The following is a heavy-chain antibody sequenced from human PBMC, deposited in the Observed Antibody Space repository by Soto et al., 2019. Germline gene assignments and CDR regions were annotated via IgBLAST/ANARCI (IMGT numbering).Heavy chain of an antibody. CDR3: AKGRGGSGSLTPRVDF. D-gene: IGHD3-10*01. V-gene: IGHV3-23*01. Sequence: EVQLLESGGGLVQPGGSLRLSCAASGFTFNNYAMTWVRQAPGKGLEWVSAISGGGDTTSYADSVKGRFTVSRDGSKNTLYQQMSSLRVEDTTLYYCAKGRGGSGSLTPRVDFWGQGTLVTVSS. CDR1: GFTFNNYA. CDR2: ISGGGDTT. J-gene: IGHJ4*02.